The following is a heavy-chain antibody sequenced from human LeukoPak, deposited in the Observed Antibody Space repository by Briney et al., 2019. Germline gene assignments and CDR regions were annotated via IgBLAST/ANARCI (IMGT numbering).Heavy chain of an antibody. CDR1: GGSISSYY. Sequence: SETLSLTCTASGGSISSYYWSWIRQPPGKGLEWIGYIYYSGSTNYNPSLKSRVTISVDTSKNQFSLKLSSVTAADTAVYYCARDSGYERGRLDYWGQGTLVTVSS. CDR2: IYYSGST. D-gene: IGHD5-12*01. V-gene: IGHV4-59*01. CDR3: ARDSGYERGRLDY. J-gene: IGHJ4*02.